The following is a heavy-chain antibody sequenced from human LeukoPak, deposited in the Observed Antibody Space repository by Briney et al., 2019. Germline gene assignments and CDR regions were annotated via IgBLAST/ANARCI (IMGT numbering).Heavy chain of an antibody. CDR2: IKQDGSEK. V-gene: IGHV3-7*01. D-gene: IGHD6-13*01. CDR3: ARYSAAAGTGSWFDP. CDR1: GFTFSSYW. J-gene: IGHJ5*02. Sequence: GGSLRLSCEASGFTFSSYWMSWVRQAPGKGLEWVANIKQDGSEKYYVDSVKGRFTISRDNVKNSLYLQMNSLRAEETAAYYCARYSAAAGTGSWFDPWGQGTLVTVSS.